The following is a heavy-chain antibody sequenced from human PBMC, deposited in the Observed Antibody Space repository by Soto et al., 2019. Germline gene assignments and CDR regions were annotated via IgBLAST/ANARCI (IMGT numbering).Heavy chain of an antibody. V-gene: IGHV1-46*01. CDR1: GYTFTSYY. CDR3: ARAPLGGRLTILGVVNDGFDI. D-gene: IGHD3-3*01. J-gene: IGHJ3*02. CDR2: INPSGGST. Sequence: QVQLVQSGAEVKKPGASVKVSSKASGYTFTSYYMHWVRQAPGQGLEWMGIINPSGGSTSYAQKFQCRVTMTRDTSTSAVYMELSRLRSEDTAVYYCARAPLGGRLTILGVVNDGFDIWGQGTMVTVSS.